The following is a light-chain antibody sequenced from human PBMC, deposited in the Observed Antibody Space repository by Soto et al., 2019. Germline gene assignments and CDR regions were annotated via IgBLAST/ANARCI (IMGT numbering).Light chain of an antibody. J-gene: IGKJ2*01. CDR1: QSVSSY. V-gene: IGKV3-15*01. CDR3: QHYYNWPYT. CDR2: AAS. Sequence: EIVMTQSPATLSVSPGERATLSCRASQSVSSYLAWYLQKPGQAPRLLIFAASTRATGIPARFSGSGSGTEFTLTISSLQSEDFAVYYCQHYYNWPYTFGQGTKLEIK.